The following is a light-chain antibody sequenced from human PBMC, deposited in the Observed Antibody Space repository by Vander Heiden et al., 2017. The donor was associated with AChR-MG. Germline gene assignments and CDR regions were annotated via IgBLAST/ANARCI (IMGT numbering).Light chain of an antibody. V-gene: IGLV2-14*04. CDR3: SSGTSRNTFV. Sequence: PGHSLTISCTRTSSDVGGYNCASWYQQHPGKAHKLMIYDVSKRPSGVSNRFCGSTSGNTAPLTISGQQDEDEADYYSSSGTSRNTFVFGTGTKVTVL. CDR1: SSDVGGYNC. CDR2: DVS. J-gene: IGLJ1*01.